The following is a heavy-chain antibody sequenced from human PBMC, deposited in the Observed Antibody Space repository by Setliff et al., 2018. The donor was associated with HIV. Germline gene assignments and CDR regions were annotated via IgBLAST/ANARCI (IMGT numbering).Heavy chain of an antibody. Sequence: PSETLSLTCGVYGESLSGYSWNWIRQPPGKGLQWIGEVDHGGSIHYNPSLKSRVTISVDTSKNHFSLNLTSVTAADTALYYCARRGWNAYKAFDYWGQGTLVTVSS. V-gene: IGHV4-34*01. D-gene: IGHD1-1*01. CDR1: GESLSGYS. J-gene: IGHJ4*02. CDR3: ARRGWNAYKAFDY. CDR2: VDHGGSI.